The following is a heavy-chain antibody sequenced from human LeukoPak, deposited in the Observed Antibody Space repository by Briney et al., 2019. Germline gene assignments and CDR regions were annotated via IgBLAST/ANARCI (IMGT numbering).Heavy chain of an antibody. CDR2: ISGNGGST. Sequence: GGSLRLSCAASGFTFSDFAMNWVRQAPGKGLEWVTAISGNGGSTYYADSVKGRFTISRDNSRNTLYLQMNSLRAEDTAVYYCAKVGSYSYGYTDYWGQGTLVTVSS. CDR1: GFTFSDFA. D-gene: IGHD5-18*01. V-gene: IGHV3-23*01. J-gene: IGHJ4*02. CDR3: AKVGSYSYGYTDY.